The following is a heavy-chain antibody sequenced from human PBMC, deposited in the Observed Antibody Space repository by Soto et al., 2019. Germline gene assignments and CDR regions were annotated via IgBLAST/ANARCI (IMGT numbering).Heavy chain of an antibody. CDR3: ARDRCANGVCYPSNLDY. CDR1: GFTFSSYS. Sequence: EVQLVESGGGLVQPGGSLRLSCAASGFTFSSYSMNWVRQAPGKGLKWVSYISTSSNTIYYADSVKGRFTISRDNAKNSLYLQMNSLRDDDTAVYYCARDRCANGVCYPSNLDYWGQGTLVTVSS. V-gene: IGHV3-48*02. CDR2: ISTSSNTI. J-gene: IGHJ4*02. D-gene: IGHD2-8*01.